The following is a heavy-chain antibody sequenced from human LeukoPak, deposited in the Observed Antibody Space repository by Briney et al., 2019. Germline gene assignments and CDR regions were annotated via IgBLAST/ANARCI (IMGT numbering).Heavy chain of an antibody. Sequence: PGGSLRLSCAASGFTVSSNYMSSVRQAPGKGLEWVSLIYSGGSTYYADSVKGRFTISRDNSKNTLYLQMNSLSADDTAVYYCARGRFSSGWHFDYWGQGTLVSVSS. D-gene: IGHD6-19*01. CDR1: GFTVSSNY. CDR2: IYSGGST. CDR3: ARGRFSSGWHFDY. V-gene: IGHV3-53*01. J-gene: IGHJ4*02.